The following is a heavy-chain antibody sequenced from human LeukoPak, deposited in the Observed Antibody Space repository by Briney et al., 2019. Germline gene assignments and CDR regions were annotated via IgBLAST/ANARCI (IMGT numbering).Heavy chain of an antibody. Sequence: ASVKVSCKATSRISWVRQAPGQGLEWMGWIGTYGGDTYYAQKFQGRITVTTDTSTSTVYMELRNLRSDDTAVYYCARDLWNFYDDSGYNRDFDTWGQGTLVTVSS. CDR3: ARDLWNFYDDSGYNRDFDT. D-gene: IGHD3-22*01. CDR2: IGTYGGDT. CDR1: TSR. V-gene: IGHV1-18*01. J-gene: IGHJ5*02.